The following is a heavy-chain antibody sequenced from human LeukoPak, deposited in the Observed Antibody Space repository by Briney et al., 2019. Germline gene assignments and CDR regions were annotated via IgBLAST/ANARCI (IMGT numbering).Heavy chain of an antibody. CDR2: IDQSGST. V-gene: IGHV4-34*01. J-gene: IGHJ5*02. CDR1: GGSFSGYY. Sequence: SETLSLTCVVYGGSFSGYYWSWIRQPPGKGLEWIGEIDQSGSTNYNPSLKSRVSVSVDTSKKQFSLTLTSMTAADTAVYYCARHGAQNGIDPWGQGTLVTVSS. D-gene: IGHD3-10*01. CDR3: ARHGAQNGIDP.